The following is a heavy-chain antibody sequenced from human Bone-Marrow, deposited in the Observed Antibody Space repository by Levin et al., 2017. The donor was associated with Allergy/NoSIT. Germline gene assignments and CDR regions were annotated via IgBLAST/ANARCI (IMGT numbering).Heavy chain of an antibody. V-gene: IGHV1-69*06. CDR3: ARDAGWELITWFDP. Sequence: KISCKSSGVTFSSSAISLVRQAPGQGLEWLGGIIPLFNTVNYAQKFQGRVTITADKSTGTAYMELNSLRYEDTAVYYCARDAGWELITWFDPWGQGTLVTVSS. D-gene: IGHD4-23*01. CDR2: IIPLFNTV. J-gene: IGHJ5*02. CDR1: GVTFSSSA.